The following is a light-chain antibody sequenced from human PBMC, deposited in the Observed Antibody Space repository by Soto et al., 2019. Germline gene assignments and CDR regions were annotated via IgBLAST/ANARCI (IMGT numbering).Light chain of an antibody. CDR2: EVS. Sequence: QSALTQPASVSGSPGQSITISCTGTSSDIGGYNYVSWFQQHPGKAPKLMIYEVSNRPSGVSNRFSGSKSGNTASLTISGLQAEDEADYYCSSYTSSSTPHVVFGGGTKVTV. CDR3: SSYTSSSTPHVV. CDR1: SSDIGGYNY. V-gene: IGLV2-14*01. J-gene: IGLJ2*01.